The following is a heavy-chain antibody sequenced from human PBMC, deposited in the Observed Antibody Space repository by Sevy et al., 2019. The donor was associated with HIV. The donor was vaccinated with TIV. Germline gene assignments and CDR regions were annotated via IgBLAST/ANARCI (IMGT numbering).Heavy chain of an antibody. J-gene: IGHJ3*02. V-gene: IGHV3-21*01. Sequence: GESLKISCAASGFTFNSYTMNWVRQAPGKGLEWVSSISFSSNYIYYADSVKGRFTISRDNAQNSLYLQMNSPRAEDTAIYYCARPYGSGSWEAFDIWGQGTMVTVSS. CDR3: ARPYGSGSWEAFDI. CDR2: ISFSSNYI. D-gene: IGHD3-10*01. CDR1: GFTFNSYT.